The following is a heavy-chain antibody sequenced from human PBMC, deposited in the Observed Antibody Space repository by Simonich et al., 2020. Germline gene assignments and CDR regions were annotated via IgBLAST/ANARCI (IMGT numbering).Heavy chain of an antibody. Sequence: QVQLVQSGAEVKKPGASVKVSCKASGYTFPGYYMHWVRQAPGQGLEEMGWINPNSGGTHYAQKCQGRVTMTRDTSISTAYMELSRLRSDDTAVYYCARGGVQYYYYYMDVWGKGTTVTVSS. V-gene: IGHV1-2*02. D-gene: IGHD3-3*01. J-gene: IGHJ6*03. CDR2: INPNSGGT. CDR1: GYTFPGYY. CDR3: ARGGVQYYYYYMDV.